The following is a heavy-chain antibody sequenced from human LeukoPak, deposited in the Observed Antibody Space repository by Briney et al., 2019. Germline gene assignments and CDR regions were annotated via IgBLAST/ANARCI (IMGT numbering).Heavy chain of an antibody. J-gene: IGHJ4*02. CDR1: GYTFTGYY. V-gene: IGHV1-2*06. Sequence: ASVKVSCKASGYTFTGYYMHWVRQAPGQGLEWMGRINPNSGGTNYAQKFQGRVTMTRDTSISTAYMELSRLRSDDTAVYYCARVSGNRGSARDHWGQGTLVTVSS. CDR2: INPNSGGT. D-gene: IGHD3-16*01. CDR3: ARVSGNRGSARDH.